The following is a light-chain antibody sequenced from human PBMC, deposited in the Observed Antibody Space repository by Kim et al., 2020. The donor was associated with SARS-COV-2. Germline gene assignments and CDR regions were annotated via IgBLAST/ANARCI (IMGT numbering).Light chain of an antibody. J-gene: IGKJ2*02. CDR1: RSSGDY. CDR2: GAS. CDR3: QRYSNSPVCT. Sequence: ASPWCSSSRSSGDYLAWYQHRPGQAPRLLIHGASSRATGIPDRFSGSGSGTDFTLTISSLQSEDSAVYYCQRYSNSPVCTFGQGTKLEI. V-gene: IGKV3-20*01.